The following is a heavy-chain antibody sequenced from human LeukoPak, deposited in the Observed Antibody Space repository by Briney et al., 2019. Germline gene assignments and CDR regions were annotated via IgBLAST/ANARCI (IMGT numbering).Heavy chain of an antibody. CDR1: GYSFTSYW. D-gene: IGHD3-10*01. CDR2: IYPGDSAT. V-gene: IGHV5-51*01. Sequence: GESLKISCEGSGYSFTSYWIGWVRQTPGKGLEWMGIIYPGDSATRYSPSFQGQVTISADKSISTAYLQWSSLKASDTAMYYCARAMTMVRYFDFWGQGILVTVSS. CDR3: ARAMTMVRYFDF. J-gene: IGHJ4*02.